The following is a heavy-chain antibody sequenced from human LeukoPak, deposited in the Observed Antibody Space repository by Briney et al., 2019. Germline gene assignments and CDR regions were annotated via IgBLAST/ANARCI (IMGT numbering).Heavy chain of an antibody. D-gene: IGHD3-10*01. Sequence: GGSVRLSCAASGFTFSSYDMHWVRQATGKGLEWVSAIGTAGDTCYPGSVKGRFTISRENAKNSLYLQMNSLRAGDTAVYYCAREYGSGSYDYWGQGALVSVSS. CDR3: AREYGSGSYDY. V-gene: IGHV3-13*04. J-gene: IGHJ4*02. CDR2: IGTAGDT. CDR1: GFTFSSYD.